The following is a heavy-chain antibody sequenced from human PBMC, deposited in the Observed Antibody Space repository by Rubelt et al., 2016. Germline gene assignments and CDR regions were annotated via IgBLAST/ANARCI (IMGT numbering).Heavy chain of an antibody. Sequence: VRLQESGPGLVKPSETLSLTCTVSGYSISSGFYWGWIRQSPGKGLEWIGAISYSGNTYYNPSLKSRLTISIDTSKNQFSLRLSSVTAAETAVYYCAREGTYFDYWGQENLVTVSS. V-gene: IGHV4-38-2*02. CDR2: ISYSGNT. CDR3: AREGTYFDY. CDR1: GYSISSGFY. J-gene: IGHJ4*02.